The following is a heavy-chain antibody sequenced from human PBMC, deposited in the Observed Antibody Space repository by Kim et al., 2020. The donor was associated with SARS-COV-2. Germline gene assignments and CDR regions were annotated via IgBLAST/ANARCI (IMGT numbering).Heavy chain of an antibody. J-gene: IGHJ6*02. CDR3: ARTTHMDV. D-gene: IGHD1-1*01. Sequence: ASVKVSCKASGYTFTNNAIQWVRQAPGQRLEWMGWINSVNGNTKYSQKFQGRVTITRDTSASTAYMELSSLRSEDTAVYYCARTTHMDVWGQGTTVTVSS. V-gene: IGHV1-3*01. CDR1: GYTFTNNA. CDR2: INSVNGNT.